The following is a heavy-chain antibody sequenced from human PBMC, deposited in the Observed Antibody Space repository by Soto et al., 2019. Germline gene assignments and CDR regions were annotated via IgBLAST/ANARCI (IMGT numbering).Heavy chain of an antibody. V-gene: IGHV1-69*01. Sequence: QVQLVQSGAEVKKPGSSVKVSCKASGGNFSSYAISWVRQAPGQGLEWMGGLIPIFGTANYAQKFQGRVTSTADEATSTAYMELSSLRSEDTAVYYCARGRATVTKSGGYYYYGMDVWGQGTTVTVSS. CDR2: LIPIFGTA. J-gene: IGHJ6*02. CDR3: ARGRATVTKSGGYYYYGMDV. D-gene: IGHD4-4*01. CDR1: GGNFSSYA.